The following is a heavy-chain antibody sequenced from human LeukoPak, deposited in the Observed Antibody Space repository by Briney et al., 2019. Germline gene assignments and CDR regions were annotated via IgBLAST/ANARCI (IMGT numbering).Heavy chain of an antibody. CDR3: AKEPRNCGADCFSLLDY. CDR2: ITGSGDRT. D-gene: IGHD2-21*02. Sequence: GGSLRLSCAASGFTFSSYSMSWVRQAPGKGLEWVSLITGSGDRTYYADTVKGRFTISRDNSKNTLYLQMNSLRAEDTAVFYCAKEPRNCGADCFSLLDYWGQGTLATVSS. J-gene: IGHJ4*02. V-gene: IGHV3-23*01. CDR1: GFTFSSYS.